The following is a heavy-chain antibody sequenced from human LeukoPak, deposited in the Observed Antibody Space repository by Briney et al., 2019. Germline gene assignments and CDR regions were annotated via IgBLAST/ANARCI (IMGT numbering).Heavy chain of an antibody. J-gene: IGHJ3*02. V-gene: IGHV1-18*01. CDR3: ARDGYYDILTGYYPDAFDI. CDR2: ISAYNGNT. Sequence: ASVKVSCKASGYTFTSYGISWVRQAPGQGLEWMGWISAYNGNTNYAQKLQGRVTMTTDTSTSTAYMELRSLRSDDTAVYYCARDGYYDILTGYYPDAFDIWGQGTMVTVSS. D-gene: IGHD3-9*01. CDR1: GYTFTSYG.